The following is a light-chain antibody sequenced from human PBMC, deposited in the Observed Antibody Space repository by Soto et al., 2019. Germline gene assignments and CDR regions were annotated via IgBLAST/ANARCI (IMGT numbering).Light chain of an antibody. CDR2: DAS. Sequence: DIQMSQSPSSLSASVGDRLTITCQASQDISNYLNWYQQKPGKAPKLLIYDASNLETGVPSRFSGSGSGTDFTFTISSLQPEDIATYYCQQYDNLITFGQGIRLEIK. V-gene: IGKV1-33*01. CDR3: QQYDNLIT. CDR1: QDISNY. J-gene: IGKJ5*01.